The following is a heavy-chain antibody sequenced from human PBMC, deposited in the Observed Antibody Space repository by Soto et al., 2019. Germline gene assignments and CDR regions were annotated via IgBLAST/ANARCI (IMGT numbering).Heavy chain of an antibody. CDR2: ISAYNGNT. CDR3: AAVHRWLLGDRYFDL. D-gene: IGHD3-22*01. CDR1: VYTFTSYG. J-gene: IGHJ2*01. Sequence: ASVKVSCKASVYTFTSYGISWVRLAPGQGLEWMGWISAYNGNTNYAQKLQGRVTMTTDTSTSTAYMELRSLRSDDTAVYYCAAVHRWLLGDRYFDLWGRGTLVTVSS. V-gene: IGHV1-18*01.